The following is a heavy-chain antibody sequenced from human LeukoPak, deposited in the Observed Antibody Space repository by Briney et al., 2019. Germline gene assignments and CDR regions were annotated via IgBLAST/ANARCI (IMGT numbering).Heavy chain of an antibody. D-gene: IGHD2-21*01. CDR2: TSFDGINK. CDR1: GGSISSSS. CDR3: AKEHMEDYYYYMDV. Sequence: HPPETLSLTCTVSGGSISSSSYYWGWIRQPPGKGLEWVADTSFDGINKHYADSVKGRFTVSRDNVQNTLYLQMNSLRAEDTAVYYCAKEHMEDYYYYMDVWGKGTTVTVSS. V-gene: IGHV3-30*18. J-gene: IGHJ6*03.